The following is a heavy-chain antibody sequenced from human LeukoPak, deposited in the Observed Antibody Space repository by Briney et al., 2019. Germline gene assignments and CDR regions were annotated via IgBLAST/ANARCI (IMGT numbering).Heavy chain of an antibody. CDR3: VRDLGADTSMIFFDY. J-gene: IGHJ4*02. D-gene: IGHD5-18*01. CDR1: GYTFTDFG. V-gene: IGHV1-18*01. CDR2: ISAYNGNT. Sequence: ASVTVSCKASGYTFTDFGVSWVRQAPGQGLEWIGWISAYNGNTNYVQKFRGRVTMTTDITTSTAYMELRSLRSDDTAVFYCVRDLGADTSMIFFDYWGQGTRVTVSS.